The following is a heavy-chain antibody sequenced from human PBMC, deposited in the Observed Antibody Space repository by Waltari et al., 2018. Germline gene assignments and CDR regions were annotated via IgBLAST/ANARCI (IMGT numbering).Heavy chain of an antibody. CDR2: VDNTGSP. V-gene: IGHV4-31*02. D-gene: IGHD6-6*01. CDR3: AISSSGGNYFDY. Sequence: IRQYPGKGLEWIGYVDNTGSPSYNPSLRSRFSISVDTSRRHFSLKLMSVTAADTASYFCAISSSGGNYFDYWGRGTLVTVSS. J-gene: IGHJ4*02.